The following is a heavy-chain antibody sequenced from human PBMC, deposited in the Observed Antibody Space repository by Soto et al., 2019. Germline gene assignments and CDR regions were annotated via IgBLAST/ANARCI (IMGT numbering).Heavy chain of an antibody. D-gene: IGHD2-21*01. Sequence: EVQLLESGGGLVQPGGSLRLSCAASGFTFSSYAMSWVRQAPGKGLEWVAAISGSGGSTYYADSVNGRFTISRDNSNNTLDLQTNSLRAEDTAVYDCEKDEGYSGGDWRPCDYWGQGTLVTVSS. V-gene: IGHV3-23*01. CDR2: ISGSGGST. CDR3: EKDEGYSGGDWRPCDY. CDR1: GFTFSSYA. J-gene: IGHJ4*02.